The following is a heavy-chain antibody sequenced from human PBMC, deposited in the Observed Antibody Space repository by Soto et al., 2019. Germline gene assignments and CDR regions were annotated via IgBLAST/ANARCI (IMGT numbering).Heavy chain of an antibody. V-gene: IGHV3-30*18. CDR3: SEEPQTNGHTRWYLDY. Sequence: HPGGSLRLSCAASGFTFSSYGMHWVRQAPGKGLEWVAVISYDGSNKYYADSVKGRFTISRDNSKNTLYLQMNSLRAEDTAVYYYSEEPQTNGHTRWYLDYWGQGTLVTVSS. CDR1: GFTFSSYG. D-gene: IGHD2-8*01. J-gene: IGHJ4*02. CDR2: ISYDGSNK.